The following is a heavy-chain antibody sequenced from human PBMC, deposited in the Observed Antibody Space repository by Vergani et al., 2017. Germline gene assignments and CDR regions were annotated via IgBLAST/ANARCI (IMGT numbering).Heavy chain of an antibody. CDR1: GFTFSSYG. V-gene: IGHV3-33*01. J-gene: IGHJ6*02. D-gene: IGHD4-11*01. Sequence: QVQLVESGGGVVQPGRSLRLSCAASGFTFSSYGMHWVRQAPGKGLEGVAVIWYVGSNKYYADSVKGRFTISRDNSNNTLYLQMNSLRAEDTAMYYCARGIYSDYYYYGMDVWGQGTTVTVSS. CDR2: IWYVGSNK. CDR3: ARGIYSDYYYYGMDV.